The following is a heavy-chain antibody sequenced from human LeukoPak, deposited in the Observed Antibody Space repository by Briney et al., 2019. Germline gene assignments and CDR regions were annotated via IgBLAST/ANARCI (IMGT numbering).Heavy chain of an antibody. D-gene: IGHD3-10*01. V-gene: IGHV3-23*01. CDR2: ISRRDDYT. CDR1: GFAFSSYA. CDR3: ANDYRSGSFHDF. Sequence: GGSLRLSCAASGFAFSSYAMSWVRQPPGKGLEWASVISRRDDYTYYADSVKGRFTISRDNSKNTLYLQMNTLRAEDTAVYYCANDYRSGSFHDFWGQGTLVTVSS. J-gene: IGHJ4*02.